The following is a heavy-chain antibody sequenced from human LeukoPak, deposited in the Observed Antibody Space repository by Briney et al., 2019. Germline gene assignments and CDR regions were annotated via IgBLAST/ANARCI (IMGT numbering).Heavy chain of an antibody. CDR3: AKQFQIGVNYFDY. D-gene: IGHD3-22*01. Sequence: GGSLRLSCAASDFTFSTYAMSWVRQAPGKGLEWVSAISGSGVSTYYADSVKGRFTISRDKSKNTLYLQMNSLRAEDTAVYYCAKQFQIGVNYFDYWGQGTPVTVSS. J-gene: IGHJ4*02. V-gene: IGHV3-23*01. CDR1: DFTFSTYA. CDR2: ISGSGVST.